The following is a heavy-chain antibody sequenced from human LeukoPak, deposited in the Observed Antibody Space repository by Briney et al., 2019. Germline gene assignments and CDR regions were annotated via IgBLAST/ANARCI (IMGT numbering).Heavy chain of an antibody. CDR1: GFTFSTYS. V-gene: IGHV3-21*01. Sequence: PGGSLRLSCAASGFTFSTYSMNWVRQAPGKGLEWVSSIGGSSSSIYYADSVKGRFAISRDNAKNSLYLQMNSLRAEDTAVYYCARGVAEAVDYWGQGTLVTVSS. CDR3: ARGVAEAVDY. J-gene: IGHJ4*02. CDR2: IGGSSSSI. D-gene: IGHD6-19*01.